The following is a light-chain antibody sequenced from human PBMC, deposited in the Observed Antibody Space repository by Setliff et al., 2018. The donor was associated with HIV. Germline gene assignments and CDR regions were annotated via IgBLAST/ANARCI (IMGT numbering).Light chain of an antibody. CDR2: EVT. CDR3: SAFTYSRTGV. CDR1: TNDIGAYNF. J-gene: IGLJ3*02. V-gene: IGLV2-14*01. Sequence: QSALTQPASVSGSPGQSITISCTGTTNDIGAYNFVSWYQHHAGTAPKLIIYEVTNRPSGVSNRFSGSKSGHMASLTISGLQAEDEADYFCSAFTYSRTGVFGGGTKGTVL.